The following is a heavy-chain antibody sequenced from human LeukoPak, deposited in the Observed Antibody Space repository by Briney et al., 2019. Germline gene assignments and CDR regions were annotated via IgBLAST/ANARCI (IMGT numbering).Heavy chain of an antibody. J-gene: IGHJ4*02. D-gene: IGHD5-12*01. CDR2: IYSGSNT. Sequence: GGSLRLSCAASGFTVSGNYMSWVRQAPGEGLEWVSLIYSGSNTYYADSVKGRFTISGDNSKNTLDLQMNTVRAGDTAVYYCARVFHDYYFDSWGQGTLVTVSS. CDR1: GFTVSGNY. CDR3: ARVFHDYYFDS. V-gene: IGHV3-53*01.